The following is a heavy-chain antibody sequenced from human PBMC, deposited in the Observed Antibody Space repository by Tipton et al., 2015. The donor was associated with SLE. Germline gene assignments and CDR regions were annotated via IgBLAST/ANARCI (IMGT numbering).Heavy chain of an antibody. Sequence: SLRLSCAASGFTFSSYAMHWVRQAPGKGLEWVAVISYDGSNKYYADSVKGRFTISRDNSKNTLYLQMNSLRAEDTAVYYCVKDNSGCDVWGQGTAITVSS. CDR1: GFTFSSYA. CDR3: VKDNSGCDV. J-gene: IGHJ6*02. D-gene: IGHD6-19*01. CDR2: ISYDGSNK. V-gene: IGHV3-30*04.